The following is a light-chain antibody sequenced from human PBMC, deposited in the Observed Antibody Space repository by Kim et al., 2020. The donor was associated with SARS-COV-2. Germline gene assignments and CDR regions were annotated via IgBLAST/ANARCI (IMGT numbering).Light chain of an antibody. CDR2: EDN. V-gene: IGLV6-57*01. Sequence: NFMLTQPHSVSESPGKTVTISCTRSSGSIASYYVQWYQQRPGSSPTTVIYEDNQRPSGVPDRFSGSIDSSSNSASLTISGLKTGDEADYYCQSYDSTKWVFGGGTQLTVL. CDR3: QSYDSTKWV. J-gene: IGLJ3*02. CDR1: SGSIASYY.